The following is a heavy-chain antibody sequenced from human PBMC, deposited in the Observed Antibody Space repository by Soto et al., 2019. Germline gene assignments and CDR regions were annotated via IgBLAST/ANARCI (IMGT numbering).Heavy chain of an antibody. J-gene: IGHJ3*01. CDR1: GFTFSPYW. V-gene: IGHV3-74*01. CDR2: INGDGTTI. CDR3: ARDRGYPDSFNV. Sequence: SLRLSCAASGFTFSPYWMHWVRQGPGKGLEWVAHINGDGTTIAYADSVKGRFTISRDNAKNTLFLEIKSLRADDTAVYYCARDRGYPDSFNVWGQGTMVTVSS. D-gene: IGHD3-22*01.